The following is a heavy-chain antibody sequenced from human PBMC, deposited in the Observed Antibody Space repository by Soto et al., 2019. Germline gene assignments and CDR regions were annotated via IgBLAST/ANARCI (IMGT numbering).Heavy chain of an antibody. J-gene: IGHJ6*02. CDR2: IIPIFGTA. D-gene: IGHD2-2*01. Sequence: QVQLVQSGAEVKKPGSSVKVSCKASGGTFSSYAISWVRQAPGQGLEWMGGIIPIFGTANYAQKFQGRVTITADESTRTAYMELSSLRSEDTAVYYCARGYCSSTSCYHYYYYGMDVWGQGTTVTVSS. V-gene: IGHV1-69*01. CDR1: GGTFSSYA. CDR3: ARGYCSSTSCYHYYYYGMDV.